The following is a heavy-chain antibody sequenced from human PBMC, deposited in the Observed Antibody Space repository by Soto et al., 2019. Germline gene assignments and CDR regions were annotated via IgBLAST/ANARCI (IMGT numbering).Heavy chain of an antibody. CDR2: INSRGDTT. J-gene: IGHJ4*02. CDR1: GFTFGSYA. CDR3: ARDPIAVAGPATYYFAA. Sequence: EVQLLQSGGRLVQPGGSLRLSGAASGFTFGSYAMRWVREAAGRGLEWVSVINSRGDTTYYAVPVKGRFTIGRDNSENTLYIQINSLREEDTAVYFRARDPIAVAGPATYYFAAWGEGSLVNVSS. D-gene: IGHD6-19*01. V-gene: IGHV3-23*01.